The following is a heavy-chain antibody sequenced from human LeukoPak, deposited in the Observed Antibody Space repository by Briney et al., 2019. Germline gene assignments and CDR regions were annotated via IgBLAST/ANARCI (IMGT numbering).Heavy chain of an antibody. CDR2: IYWDDDK. V-gene: IGHV2-5*02. CDR1: GFSLSTTGVG. J-gene: IGHJ4*02. CDR3: AHEDIAAAGTMFDY. Sequence: SAPTLVNPTQTLTLTCTSSGFSLSTTGVGVGWIRQPPGKALEWLALIYWDDDKRYSPSLKSRLTITKDTSKNQVVLTMTNMDPVDTATYYCAHEDIAAAGTMFDYWGQGTLVTVSS. D-gene: IGHD6-13*01.